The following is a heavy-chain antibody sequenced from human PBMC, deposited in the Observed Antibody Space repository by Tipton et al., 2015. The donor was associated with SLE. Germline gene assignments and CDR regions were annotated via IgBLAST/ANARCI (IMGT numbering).Heavy chain of an antibody. Sequence: TLSLTCTVSGGSISSSSYYWGWSRQPPGKGLEWIGSIYYSGSTYYNPSLKSRVTISVDTSKNQFSLKLSSVTAADTAVYYCASPMLSNWYFDLWGRGTLVTVSS. CDR2: IYYSGST. D-gene: IGHD2-8*01. CDR1: GGSISSSSYY. J-gene: IGHJ2*01. V-gene: IGHV4-39*01. CDR3: ASPMLSNWYFDL.